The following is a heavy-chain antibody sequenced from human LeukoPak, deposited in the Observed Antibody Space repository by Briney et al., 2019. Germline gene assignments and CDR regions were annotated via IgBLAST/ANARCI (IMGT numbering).Heavy chain of an antibody. CDR3: ARLKVVTSSYWYFDL. J-gene: IGHJ2*01. D-gene: IGHD4-23*01. Sequence: GESLKISCKGSGYTFTSYWISWVRQMPGKGLEWMGKIDPSDSYTSYSPSFQGHVTISADKSISAAFLQWSSLKASDTAMYYCARLKVVTSSYWYFDLWGRGTLVTVSS. V-gene: IGHV5-10-1*01. CDR1: GYTFTSYW. CDR2: IDPSDSYT.